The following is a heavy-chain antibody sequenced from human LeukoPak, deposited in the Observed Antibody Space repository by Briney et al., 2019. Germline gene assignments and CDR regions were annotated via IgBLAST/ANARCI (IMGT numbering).Heavy chain of an antibody. J-gene: IGHJ4*02. CDR1: GFTFSHFW. CDR2: IKKTGSET. Sequence: GGSLRLSCAASGFTFSHFWMSWVHQAPGKGLEWVAYIKKTGSETYYMDSVKGRFTITRDNTRNSLFLQMYSLRAEDTAVYFCAREDGYCGGGSCYSYFDSWGQGTLVTVSS. V-gene: IGHV3-7*01. D-gene: IGHD2-15*01. CDR3: AREDGYCGGGSCYSYFDS.